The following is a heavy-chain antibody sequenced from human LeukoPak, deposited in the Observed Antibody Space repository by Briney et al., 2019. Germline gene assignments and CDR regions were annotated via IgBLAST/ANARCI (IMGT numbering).Heavy chain of an antibody. D-gene: IGHD3-22*01. CDR3: ARGRLTHYYDSSGYPFDY. V-gene: IGHV3-7*01. CDR2: IKQDGSEK. CDR1: GFTFSTYW. Sequence: GGSLRLSCAASGFTFSTYWMTWVRQAPGKGLEWVANIKQDGSEKYYVDSVKGRFTISRDNAKNSLYLQMNSLRAEDTAVYYCARGRLTHYYDSSGYPFDYWGQGTLVTVSS. J-gene: IGHJ4*02.